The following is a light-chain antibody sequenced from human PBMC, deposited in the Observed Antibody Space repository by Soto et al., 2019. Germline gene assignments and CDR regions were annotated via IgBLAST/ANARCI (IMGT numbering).Light chain of an antibody. J-gene: IGKJ2*01. V-gene: IGKV3-20*01. Sequence: ETVLTQSPGTVSLSPGERATLSCTTSQSVRSNYLAWYQQKPGQAPRLLIYGVFSRANGIPDRFSGSGSGTDFTLTISGLEPEDSAVYYCQHYDGSPRTFGQGTKLEI. CDR2: GVF. CDR1: QSVRSNY. CDR3: QHYDGSPRT.